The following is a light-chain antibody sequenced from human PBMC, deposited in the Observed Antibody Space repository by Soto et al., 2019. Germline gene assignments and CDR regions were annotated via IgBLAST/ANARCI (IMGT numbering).Light chain of an antibody. CDR2: GAS. Sequence: EIVMTQSPATLSVSPGERATLSCRASQSVSSNLAWYQQKPGKAPRLLIYGASTRATGIPARFSGSGSGTEFTLTISGLQSEDFAVYYCQQYNNWPLTFGQGTKVDIK. J-gene: IGKJ1*01. V-gene: IGKV3-15*01. CDR1: QSVSSN. CDR3: QQYNNWPLT.